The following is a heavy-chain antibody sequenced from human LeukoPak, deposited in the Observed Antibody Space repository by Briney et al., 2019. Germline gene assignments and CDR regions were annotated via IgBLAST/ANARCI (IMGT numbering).Heavy chain of an antibody. V-gene: IGHV4-59*01. J-gene: IGHJ4*02. D-gene: IGHD3-22*01. CDR1: GGSISSYY. CDR2: IYYSGST. CDR3: AVYYDSSGYYGAFDY. Sequence: PSETLSLTCTVSGGSISSYYWSWIRQPPGKGLEWIGYIYYSGSTNYNPSLKSRVTISVDTSKNQFSLKLSSVTAADTAVYYCAVYYDSSGYYGAFDYWGQGTLVTVSS.